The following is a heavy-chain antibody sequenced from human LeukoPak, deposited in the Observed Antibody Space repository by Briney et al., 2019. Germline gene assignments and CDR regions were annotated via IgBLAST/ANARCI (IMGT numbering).Heavy chain of an antibody. J-gene: IGHJ6*03. V-gene: IGHV4-38-2*02. Sequence: SETLSLTCTVSGYSISSGYYWGWIRQPPGKGLEWIGSIYHSGSTYYNPSLKSRVTISVDTSKNQFSLKLSSVTAADTAVYYCATAAPSNDYYYYYMDVWGKGTTVTVSS. CDR2: IYHSGST. CDR3: ATAAPSNDYYYYYMDV. D-gene: IGHD6-6*01. CDR1: GYSISSGYY.